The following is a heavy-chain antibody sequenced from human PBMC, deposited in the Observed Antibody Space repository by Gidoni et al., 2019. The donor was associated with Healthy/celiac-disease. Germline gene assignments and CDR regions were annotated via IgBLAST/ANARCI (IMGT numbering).Heavy chain of an antibody. J-gene: IGHJ3*02. CDR1: GFTFSNAW. V-gene: IGHV3-15*01. CDR2: IKSKTDGGTT. D-gene: IGHD2-15*01. CDR3: TTGVVVAATHDAFDI. Sequence: EVQLVESGGGLVKPGGSLRLSWAASGFTFSNAWMSWVRQAPGKGLEWVGRIKSKTDGGTTDYAAPVKGRFTISRDDSKNTLYLQMNSLKTEDTAVYYCTTGVVVAATHDAFDIWGQGTMVTVSS.